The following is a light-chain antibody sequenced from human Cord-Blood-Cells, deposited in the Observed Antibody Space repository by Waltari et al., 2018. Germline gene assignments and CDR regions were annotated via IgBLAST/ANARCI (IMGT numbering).Light chain of an antibody. CDR3: AAWDDSLNGWV. J-gene: IGLJ3*02. Sequence: QSVLTQQPSASGTPGQPLTITCSGRSSTIGSNTVNWYQQLPGTAPKLLMYSNNRRSSGVPDRLSGSKSGTSASLAISGLQSEDEADYYCAAWDDSLNGWVFGGGTKLTVL. V-gene: IGLV1-44*01. CDR2: SNN. CDR1: SSTIGSNT.